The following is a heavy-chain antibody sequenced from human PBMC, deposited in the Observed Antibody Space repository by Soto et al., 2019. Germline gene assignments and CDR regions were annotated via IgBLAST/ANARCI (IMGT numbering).Heavy chain of an antibody. CDR3: ARLQQQLVL. CDR1: GGSISSSSYF. V-gene: IGHV4-39*01. CDR2: IYYSGST. D-gene: IGHD6-13*01. Sequence: PSETLSLTCTVSGGSISSSSYFWGWIRQPPGKGLEWIGSIYYSGSTYSNPSLKGRVTISVDTSRNQFSLKLIFLTAADTAVYYCARLQQQLVLWGQGTLVTVS. J-gene: IGHJ4*02.